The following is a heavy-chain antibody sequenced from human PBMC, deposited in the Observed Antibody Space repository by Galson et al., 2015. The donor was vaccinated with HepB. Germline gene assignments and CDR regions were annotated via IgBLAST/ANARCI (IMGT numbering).Heavy chain of an antibody. CDR2: ISGSGGST. CDR3: AKVGLDYYYYYMDV. V-gene: IGHV3-23*01. Sequence: SLRLSCAASGFTFSSYAMSWVRQAPGKGLEWVSAISGSGGSTYYADSVKGRFTISRDNSKNTLYLQMNSLRAEDTAVYYCAKVGLDYYYYYMDVWGKGTTVTVSS. CDR1: GFTFSSYA. D-gene: IGHD6-6*01. J-gene: IGHJ6*03.